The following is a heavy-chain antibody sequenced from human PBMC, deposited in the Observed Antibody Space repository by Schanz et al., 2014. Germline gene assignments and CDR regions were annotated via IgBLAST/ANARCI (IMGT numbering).Heavy chain of an antibody. CDR3: SKKVDRSRNRYFDS. J-gene: IGHJ4*01. CDR2: VSPVSGGT. Sequence: QVQLVESGAEVKKPGASVKVSCQASGRPLSAYNIHWARQAPGQGLQWMARVSPVSGGTDYAQKLQGTATTTCYMDINTPYTEVTTLYYCVTALYYRSKKVDRSRNRYFDSWGRGTLVAVSP. V-gene: IGHV1-2*02. D-gene: IGHD1-26*01. CDR1: GRPLSAYN.